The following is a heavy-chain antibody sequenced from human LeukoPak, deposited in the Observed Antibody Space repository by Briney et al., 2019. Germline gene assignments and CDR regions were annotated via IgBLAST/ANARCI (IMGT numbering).Heavy chain of an antibody. CDR2: IYHSGST. V-gene: IGHV4-38-2*02. Sequence: SETLSLTCTVSGYSISSGYYWGWIRQPPGKGLEWIGSIYHSGSTYYNPSLKSRVTISVDTSKNQFSLKLSSVTAADTAVYYCARRGRMNDYWGQGTLVTVSS. CDR1: GYSISSGYY. J-gene: IGHJ4*02. CDR3: ARRGRMNDY. D-gene: IGHD2-15*01.